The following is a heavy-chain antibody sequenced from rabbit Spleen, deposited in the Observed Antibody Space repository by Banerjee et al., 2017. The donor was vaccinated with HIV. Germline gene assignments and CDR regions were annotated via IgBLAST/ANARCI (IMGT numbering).Heavy chain of an antibody. V-gene: IGHV1S45*01. CDR3: ARDAGTSFSTYGMDL. CDR2: IYIGGSDKT. J-gene: IGHJ6*01. CDR1: GFSFSSSYY. Sequence: QEQLEESGGDLVKPGASLTLTCTASGFSFSSSYYMCWVRQAPGKGLEWIGCIYIGGSDKTYYATWAKGRFTISKTSSTTVTLQMSSLTVADTATYFCARDAGTSFSTYGMDLWGPGTLVTVS. D-gene: IGHD4-2*01.